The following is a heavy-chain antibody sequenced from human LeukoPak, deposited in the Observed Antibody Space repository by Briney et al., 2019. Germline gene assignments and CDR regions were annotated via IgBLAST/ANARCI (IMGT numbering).Heavy chain of an antibody. CDR3: AHGAIRSFAWDLGYFDY. J-gene: IGHJ4*02. D-gene: IGHD3-9*01. V-gene: IGHV2-5*02. CDR2: IYWDDDK. Sequence: SGPTLVKPTETLTLTCSFSGFSIGTSGVGVGWIRQPPGKALEWLLFIYWDDDKRYSPSLKNRLSITKDTSKNQVVLTMTNMDPVDTATYYCAHGAIRSFAWDLGYFDYWGQGILVTVSS. CDR1: GFSIGTSGVG.